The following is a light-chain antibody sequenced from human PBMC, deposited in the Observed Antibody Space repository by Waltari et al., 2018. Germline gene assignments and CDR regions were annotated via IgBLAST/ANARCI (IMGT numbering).Light chain of an antibody. CDR3: VLYMGYGTVL. CDR1: SASVPISYY. CDR2: NTN. Sequence: QTVVTKAPSLSVSPGGTVTLTCGWNSASVPISYYTGWYQQTPGQAPRSLMYNTNIRFSGVPDRFSGSILGNKAALTITGAQADDESDYYCVLYMGYGTVLFGGGTKLTVL. J-gene: IGLJ2*01. V-gene: IGLV8-61*01.